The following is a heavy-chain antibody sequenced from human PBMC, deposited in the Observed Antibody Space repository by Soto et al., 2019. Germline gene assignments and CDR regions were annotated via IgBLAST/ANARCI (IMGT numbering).Heavy chain of an antibody. CDR1: GGSISSYY. CDR3: ARYVIVGATGYFDL. J-gene: IGHJ2*01. V-gene: IGHV4-59*01. D-gene: IGHD1-26*01. Sequence: QVQLQESGPGLVKPSETLSLTCTVSGGSISSYYWSWIRQPPGKGLEWIGYIYYSGSTNYNPSLKSRVTMSVDTSKNQFSLKLSSVTAADTAVYYCARYVIVGATGYFDLWGRGTLVTVSS. CDR2: IYYSGST.